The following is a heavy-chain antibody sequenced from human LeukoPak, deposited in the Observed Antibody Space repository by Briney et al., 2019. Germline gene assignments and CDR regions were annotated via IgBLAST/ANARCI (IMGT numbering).Heavy chain of an antibody. CDR2: INHRGST. V-gene: IGHV4-34*01. CDR1: GESLSKYY. Sequence: PSETLSLTCALYGESLSKYYWTWIRQSPGKGVEWIGEINHRGSTNLNPSLKSRETLSVDTSKHQFALKLTSMTAADAAVYYCASSVGSTDYWGQGTLVTVSS. CDR3: ASSVGSTDY. D-gene: IGHD1-26*01. J-gene: IGHJ4*02.